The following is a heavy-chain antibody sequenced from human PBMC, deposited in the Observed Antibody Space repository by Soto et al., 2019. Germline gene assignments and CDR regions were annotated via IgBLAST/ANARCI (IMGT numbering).Heavy chain of an antibody. CDR2: XXYSGST. CDR3: ARDGPTTTQNAFDI. J-gene: IGHJ3*02. D-gene: IGHD4-4*01. Sequence: SETLSLTCTVSGGSISSGGYYWSWIRQHPGKGLEWIGYXXYSGSTYYNPSLKSRVTISVDTSKNQFSLKLSSVTAADTAVYYCARDGPTTTQNAFDIWGQGTMVTVSS. CDR1: GGSISSGGYY. V-gene: IGHV4-31*03.